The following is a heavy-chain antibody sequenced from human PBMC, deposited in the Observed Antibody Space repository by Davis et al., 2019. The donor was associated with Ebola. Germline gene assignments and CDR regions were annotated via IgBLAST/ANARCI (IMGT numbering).Heavy chain of an antibody. Sequence: MPSETLSLTCTVSGGSIISSSYYWSWIRQPPGKGLEWIGEINHSGSTNYNPSLKSRVTISVDTSKNQFSLKLSSVTAADTAVYYCARGRRYSYGPPRYWGQGTLVTVSS. CDR2: INHSGST. CDR1: GGSIISSSYY. CDR3: ARGRRYSYGPPRY. J-gene: IGHJ4*02. D-gene: IGHD5-18*01. V-gene: IGHV4-39*07.